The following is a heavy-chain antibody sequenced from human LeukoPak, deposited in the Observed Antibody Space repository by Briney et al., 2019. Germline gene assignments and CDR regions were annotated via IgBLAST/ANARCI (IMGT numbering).Heavy chain of an antibody. CDR3: ASCQYQLLWRGSAVCCAFDI. CDR1: GYTFTSYY. J-gene: IGHJ3*02. CDR2: INPSGGST. Sequence: ASVKVSCKASGYTFTSYYMHWVRQAPGQGLEWMGIINPSGGSTSYAQKFQGRVTMTRNTSISTAYMELSSLRSEDTAVYYCASCQYQLLWRGSAVCCAFDIWGQGTMVTVSS. V-gene: IGHV1-46*01. D-gene: IGHD2-2*01.